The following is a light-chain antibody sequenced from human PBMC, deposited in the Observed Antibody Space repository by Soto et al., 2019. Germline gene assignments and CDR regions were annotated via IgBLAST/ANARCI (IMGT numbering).Light chain of an antibody. J-gene: IGKJ1*01. V-gene: IGKV1-39*01. CDR2: AAS. CDR1: QSIGWY. CDR3: QQSFSALWT. Sequence: DIQMTQSPSSLSASVGDRVTITCRASQSIGWYLHWYQQKPGKAPKVLIYAASSLQSGVPSRFSGSGSGTDFTRTISSLQPEDCATYYCQQSFSALWTFGQGTKVEIK.